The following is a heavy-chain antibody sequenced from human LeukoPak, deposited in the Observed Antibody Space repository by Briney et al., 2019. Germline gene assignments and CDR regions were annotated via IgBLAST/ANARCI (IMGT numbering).Heavy chain of an antibody. CDR1: GYSFTSYW. J-gene: IGHJ5*02. Sequence: GESLKISCKGSGYSFTSYWLGWVRQMPGKGLEWMGIIYPGDSDTRYSPSFQGQVTISADKSISTAYLQWSSLKASDTAMYYCARVGMVRGVINWFDPWGQGTLVTVSS. CDR2: IYPGDSDT. CDR3: ARVGMVRGVINWFDP. V-gene: IGHV5-51*01. D-gene: IGHD3-10*01.